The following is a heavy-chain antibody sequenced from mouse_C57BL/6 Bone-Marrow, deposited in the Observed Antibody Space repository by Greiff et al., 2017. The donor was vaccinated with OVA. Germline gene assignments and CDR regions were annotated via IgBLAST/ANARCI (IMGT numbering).Heavy chain of an antibody. CDR3: ARGEGSSGYEGYAMDD. CDR1: GYTFTDYN. J-gene: IGHJ4*01. Sequence: EVQLQQSGPELVKPGASVKIPCKASGYTFTDYNMDWVKQSHGKSLEWIGDINPNNGGTIYNQKFKGQATLTVDKSSSTADMELRSLTSEDTAVYYCARGEGSSGYEGYAMDDWGQGTSVTVSS. V-gene: IGHV1-18*01. CDR2: INPNNGGT. D-gene: IGHD3-2*02.